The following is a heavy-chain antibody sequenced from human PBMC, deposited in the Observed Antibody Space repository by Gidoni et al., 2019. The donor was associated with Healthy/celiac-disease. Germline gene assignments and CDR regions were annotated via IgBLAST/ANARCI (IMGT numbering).Heavy chain of an antibody. J-gene: IGHJ3*02. CDR2: ISGSGGST. D-gene: IGHD2-21*02. CDR3: AKASAPPRGGDWDAFDI. Sequence: EVQLLESGGGLVQPGGSLRLSCAASGFTFSSYAMSWVRQAPGKGLEWVSAISGSGGSTYYADSVKGRFTISRDNSKNTLYLQMNSLRAEDTAVYYCAKASAPPRGGDWDAFDIWGQGTMVTVSS. V-gene: IGHV3-23*01. CDR1: GFTFSSYA.